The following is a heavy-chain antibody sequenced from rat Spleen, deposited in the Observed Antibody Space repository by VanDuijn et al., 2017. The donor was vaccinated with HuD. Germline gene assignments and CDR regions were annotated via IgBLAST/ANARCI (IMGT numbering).Heavy chain of an antibody. J-gene: IGHJ2*01. CDR1: GFTFSNYD. V-gene: IGHV5-25*01. CDR2: ISPSGGST. Sequence: EVQLVESGGGLVQPGRSLKLSCAASGFTFSNYDMAWVRQAPTKGLEWVASISPSGGSTYYLDSVKGRFTVSRDNAKSTLYLQMDSLRSEDTATYYCARGKLSGGYGVRYYFDYWGQGVMVTVSS. D-gene: IGHD1-11*01. CDR3: ARGKLSGGYGVRYYFDY.